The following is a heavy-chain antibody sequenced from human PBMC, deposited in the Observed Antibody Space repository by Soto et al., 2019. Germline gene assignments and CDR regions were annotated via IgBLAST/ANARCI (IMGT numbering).Heavy chain of an antibody. V-gene: IGHV3-15*01. CDR2: IKRKSDGETT. D-gene: IGHD1-1*01. J-gene: IGHJ4*02. CDR3: TIGTGFTEFYY. CDR1: GFTFSGAW. Sequence: PGGALRLSCVVSGFTFSGAWMTWVRQAPGKGLEWVGRIKRKSDGETTDYAAPVKGRFTISRDDSKSTLYLQMNSLRTEDTVMYYCTIGTGFTEFYYRGRRGMVTVAS.